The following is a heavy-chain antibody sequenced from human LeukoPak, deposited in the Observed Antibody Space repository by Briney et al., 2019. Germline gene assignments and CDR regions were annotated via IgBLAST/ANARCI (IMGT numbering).Heavy chain of an antibody. CDR1: GFTFSSYS. V-gene: IGHV3-21*01. CDR3: AREGNYYDSSGYREADAFDI. D-gene: IGHD3-22*01. CDR2: ISSSSSYI. J-gene: IGHJ3*02. Sequence: GGSLRLSCAASGFTFSSYSMNWVRQAPGKGLEWVSSISSSSSYIYYADSVKGRFTISRDNAKNSLYLQMNSLRAEDTAVYYCAREGNYYDSSGYREADAFDIWGQGTMVTVSS.